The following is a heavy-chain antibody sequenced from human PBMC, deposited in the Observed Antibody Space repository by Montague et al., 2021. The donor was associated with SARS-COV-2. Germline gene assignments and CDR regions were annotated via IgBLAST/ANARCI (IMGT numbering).Heavy chain of an antibody. J-gene: IGHJ2*01. CDR3: ARRSVTYYWYFDL. D-gene: IGHD3-3*01. Sequence: SETLSLTCTVSNASFDNYYWSWVRQSPGKGLEYIGYIHHSGRTNYNPSLRSRVTISIDTSRNQFSLKLMSVTAADTAIYFCARRSVTYYWYFDLWGRGTLVTVSS. V-gene: IGHV4-59*01. CDR2: IHHSGRT. CDR1: NASFDNYY.